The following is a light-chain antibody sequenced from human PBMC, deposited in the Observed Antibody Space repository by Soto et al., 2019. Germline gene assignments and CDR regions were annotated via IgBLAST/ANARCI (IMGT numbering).Light chain of an antibody. V-gene: IGLV2-11*01. CDR2: DVV. CDR1: SSDVGGYNY. CDR3: CSYAGSYTLGA. Sequence: QSALTQPRSVSGSPGQSVTISCTGTSSDVGGYNYVSWYQQHPGKAPKLMIYDVVKRPSGVPDRFSGSKSGNTASLTISGLQAEDEADCYCCSYAGSYTLGAFGGGTQLTVL. J-gene: IGLJ2*01.